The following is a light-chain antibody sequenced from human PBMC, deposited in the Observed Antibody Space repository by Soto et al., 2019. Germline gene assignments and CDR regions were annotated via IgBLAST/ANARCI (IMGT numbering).Light chain of an antibody. CDR2: QVS. Sequence: DVVLTQTPLSSPVTLGQPASISCRSSQSLVHSDGGTYLSWLHQRPGQPPRLLIYQVSNRFSGVADRFSGGGAGTDFTLKISRVEAEDVGVYYCTQSTHFPRTFGQGTKVEIK. V-gene: IGKV2-24*01. J-gene: IGKJ1*01. CDR1: QSLVHSDGGTY. CDR3: TQSTHFPRT.